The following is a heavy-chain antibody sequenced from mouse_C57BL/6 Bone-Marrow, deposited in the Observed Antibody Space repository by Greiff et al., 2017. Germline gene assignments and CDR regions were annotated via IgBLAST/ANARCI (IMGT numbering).Heavy chain of an antibody. CDR1: GFTFSDYY. CDR3: ATGDYYGSSHWYFDV. V-gene: IGHV5-12*01. Sequence: EVKLVESGGGLVQPGGSLKLSCAASGFTFSDYYMYWVRQTPEKRLEWVAYISNGGGSTYYPATVKGRFTISRDNAKHTLYLQMSRLKSEDTAMYYCATGDYYGSSHWYFDVWGTGTTVTVSS. D-gene: IGHD1-1*01. J-gene: IGHJ1*03. CDR2: ISNGGGST.